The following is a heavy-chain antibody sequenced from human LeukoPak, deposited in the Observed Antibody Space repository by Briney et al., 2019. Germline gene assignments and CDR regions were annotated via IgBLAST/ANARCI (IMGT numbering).Heavy chain of an antibody. Sequence: GASVKVSCKASGYTFTSYYMHWVRQAPGQGLEWMGIINPSGGSTSYAQKFQGRVTMTRDTSISTAYMELSRLRSDDTAVYYCAREGLRPYDAFDIWGQGTMVTVSS. CDR3: AREGLRPYDAFDI. CDR1: GYTFTSYY. V-gene: IGHV1-46*01. D-gene: IGHD4-17*01. J-gene: IGHJ3*02. CDR2: INPSGGST.